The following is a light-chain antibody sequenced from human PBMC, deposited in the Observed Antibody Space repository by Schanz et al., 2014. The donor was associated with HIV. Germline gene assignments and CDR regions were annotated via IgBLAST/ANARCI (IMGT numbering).Light chain of an antibody. J-gene: IGKJ1*01. Sequence: EIVLTQSPATLSLSPGDRATLSCRASQSVGNSLAWYQQIPGRAPRLLIYGASSRATGIPDRFSGSGSGTDFTLTISRLEPEDFAVYYCQQYGSSSPWTFGQGTKVEIK. CDR2: GAS. V-gene: IGKV3-20*01. CDR3: QQYGSSSPWT. CDR1: QSVGNS.